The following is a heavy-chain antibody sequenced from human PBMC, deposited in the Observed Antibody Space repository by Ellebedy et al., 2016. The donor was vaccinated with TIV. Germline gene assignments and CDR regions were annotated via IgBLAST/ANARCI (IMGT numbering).Heavy chain of an antibody. CDR3: ARDGRGYTHYYFDY. CDR2: ISSSGSTI. CDR1: GFTFSDFG. V-gene: IGHV3-48*04. D-gene: IGHD5-12*01. J-gene: IGHJ4*02. Sequence: GESLKISXAASGFTFSDFGINWVRQAPGKGLEWVAYISSSGSTIQSADSVKGRFTISRDNAKNSLYLQMNSLRAEDTAIYYCARDGRGYTHYYFDYWGQGTPVTVSS.